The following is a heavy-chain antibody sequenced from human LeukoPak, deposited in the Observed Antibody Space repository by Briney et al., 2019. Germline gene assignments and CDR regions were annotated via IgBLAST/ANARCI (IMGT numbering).Heavy chain of an antibody. CDR2: IRSKAYGGTT. CDR3: TRDGTYYDSSGYYYYYYMDV. D-gene: IGHD3-22*01. Sequence: GGSLRLSCTASGFTFGDYAMSWVRQAPGKGLEWVGFIRSKAYGGTTEYAASVKGRFTISRDDSKSIAYLQMNSLKTEDTAVYYCTRDGTYYDSSGYYYYYYMDVWGKGTTVTISS. V-gene: IGHV3-49*04. CDR1: GFTFGDYA. J-gene: IGHJ6*03.